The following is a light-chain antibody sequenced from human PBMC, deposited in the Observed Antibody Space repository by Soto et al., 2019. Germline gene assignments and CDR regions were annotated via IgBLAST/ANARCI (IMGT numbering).Light chain of an antibody. CDR1: QSIKSNS. V-gene: IGKV3-20*01. CDR3: QQYGGSPRT. Sequence: EIVLTQSPGTVSLSPGERATLSCRASQSIKSNSLAWYQQRPGQAPRLLIYGASSRATGIPDRFSGSGSGTDFTLTISSLEPEDFAVYYCQQYGGSPRTFGQGTKVEIK. J-gene: IGKJ1*01. CDR2: GAS.